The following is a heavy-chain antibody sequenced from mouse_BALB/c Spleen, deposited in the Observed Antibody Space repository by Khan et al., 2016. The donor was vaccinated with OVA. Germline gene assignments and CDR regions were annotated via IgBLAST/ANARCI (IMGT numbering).Heavy chain of an antibody. D-gene: IGHD1-1*01. CDR3: ARHAYYYDSEGFAY. Sequence: EVQLVESGGDLVKPEGSLKLSCAASGFTFSTYGMSWVRQTPDKRLEWVATISSGGSYTYYQDSVQGRFTISRDNAKNTLYLQMSSLKSEDTAMFYCARHAYYYDSEGFAYWGQGTLVTVSA. J-gene: IGHJ3*01. CDR2: ISSGGSYT. CDR1: GFTFSTYG. V-gene: IGHV5-6*01.